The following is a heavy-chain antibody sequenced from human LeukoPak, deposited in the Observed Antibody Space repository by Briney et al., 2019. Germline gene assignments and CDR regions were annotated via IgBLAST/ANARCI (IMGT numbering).Heavy chain of an antibody. CDR3: ATTTVVTRSYWYFDL. CDR2: IYYSGST. J-gene: IGHJ2*01. Sequence: PSETLSLTCTVSGASISSYYWSWIRQPPGKGLEWICNIYYSGSTNYNPSLKSRVTISVDTSKNQFSLKLSSVTAADTAVYYCATTTVVTRSYWYFDLWGRGTLVTVSS. CDR1: GASISSYY. V-gene: IGHV4-59*01. D-gene: IGHD4-23*01.